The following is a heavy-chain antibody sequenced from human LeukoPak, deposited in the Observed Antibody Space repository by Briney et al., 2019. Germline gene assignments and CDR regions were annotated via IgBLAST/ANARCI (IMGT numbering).Heavy chain of an antibody. J-gene: IGHJ6*02. V-gene: IGHV4-59*05. CDR2: IYYTGST. CDR3: AGHTRVTTVVRVYGMDV. D-gene: IGHD2-15*01. CDR1: GGSISSYY. Sequence: SETLSLTCTVSGGSISSYYWSWIRQPPGKGLEWIGSIYYTGSTYDNPFLKSRVTISIDTSKNQFSLKLTSVTAADSALYYCAGHTRVTTVVRVYGMDVWGQGTTVTVSS.